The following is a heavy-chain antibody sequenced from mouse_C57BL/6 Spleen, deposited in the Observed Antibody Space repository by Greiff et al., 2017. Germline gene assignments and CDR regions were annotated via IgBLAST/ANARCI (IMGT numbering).Heavy chain of an antibody. D-gene: IGHD3-2*02. V-gene: IGHV1-64*01. Sequence: QVQLQQSGAELVKPGASVKLSCKASGYTFTSYWMHWVKQRPGQGLEWIGMIHPNSGSTNYNEKFKSKATLTVDKSSSTAYMQLSSLASEDSAVCYCARRTAQATSAWFAYWGQGTLVTVSA. CDR1: GYTFTSYW. CDR2: IHPNSGST. CDR3: ARRTAQATSAWFAY. J-gene: IGHJ3*01.